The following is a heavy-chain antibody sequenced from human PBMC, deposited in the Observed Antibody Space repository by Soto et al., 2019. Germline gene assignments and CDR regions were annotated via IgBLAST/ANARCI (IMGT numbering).Heavy chain of an antibody. CDR3: ARAPVDTAMRYYYYGMDV. J-gene: IGHJ6*02. CDR2: IYYSGST. V-gene: IGHV4-39*01. CDR1: GGSISSSSYY. D-gene: IGHD5-18*01. Sequence: KPSETLSLTCTVSGGSISSSSYYWGWIRQPPGKGLEWIGSIYYSGSTYYNPSLKSRVTISVDTSKNQFSLKLSSVTAADTAVYYCARAPVDTAMRYYYYGMDVWGQGTTVTVSS.